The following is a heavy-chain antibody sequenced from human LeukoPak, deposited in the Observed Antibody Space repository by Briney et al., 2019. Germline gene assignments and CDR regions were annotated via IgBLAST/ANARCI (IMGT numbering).Heavy chain of an antibody. J-gene: IGHJ4*02. V-gene: IGHV4-30-2*01. Sequence: SQTLSLTCAVSGGSISSGGYSWSWIRQPPGKGLEWIGYIYHSGSTYYNPSLKSRVTISVDRSKNQFSLKLSSVTAAGTAVYYCARGGLGYCSSTRCPYHSGYHNFDYWGQGTPGTVS. D-gene: IGHD2-2*01. CDR3: ARGGLGYCSSTRCPYHSGYHNFDY. CDR2: IYHSGST. CDR1: GGSISSGGYS.